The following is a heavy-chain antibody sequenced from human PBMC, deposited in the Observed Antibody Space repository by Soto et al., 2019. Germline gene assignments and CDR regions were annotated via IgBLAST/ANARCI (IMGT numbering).Heavy chain of an antibody. CDR1: GYGFTIYG. D-gene: IGHD1-26*01. J-gene: IGHJ4*02. CDR3: ARSSDAWSSDY. CDR2: INAGDGNA. V-gene: IGHV1-3*01. Sequence: ASVKVSCKASGYGFTIYGLNWVRQAPGQGLEWMGWINAGDGNAKYSQKFQGRVTLTRDSSANTAYMEVRSLGSEDTAVYYCARSSDAWSSDYWGQGTLVTVSS.